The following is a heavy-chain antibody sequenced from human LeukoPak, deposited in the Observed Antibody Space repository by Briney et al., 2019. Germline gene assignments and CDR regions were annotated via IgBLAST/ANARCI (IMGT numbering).Heavy chain of an antibody. J-gene: IGHJ4*02. D-gene: IGHD3-16*01. V-gene: IGHV4-38-2*02. CDR2: IYHSGST. Sequence: SETLSLTCTVSGYSISSGYYWGWIRQPPGKGLEWIGSIYHSGSTYYNPSLKSRVTISVDTSKNQFSLKLRSVTAADTAVYYCARDLMGQSSDYVWGSEGGFVDYWGQGTLVTVSS. CDR1: GYSISSGYY. CDR3: ARDLMGQSSDYVWGSEGGFVDY.